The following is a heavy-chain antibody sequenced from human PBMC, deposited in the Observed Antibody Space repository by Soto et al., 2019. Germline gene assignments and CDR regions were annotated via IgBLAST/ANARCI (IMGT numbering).Heavy chain of an antibody. CDR2: INPSGGST. CDR3: AEGLGGDAFGI. Sequence: QVQLVQSGAEVKKPGASVKVSCKASGYTFTSYYMHWVRQAPGQGLEWMGIINPSGGSTSYAQKFQDRVTMTRDTSTGSVYVELSSLRSEHTALYYRAEGLGGDAFGIWGQGTMVTVSS. CDR1: GYTFTSYY. D-gene: IGHD3-16*01. V-gene: IGHV1-46*01. J-gene: IGHJ3*02.